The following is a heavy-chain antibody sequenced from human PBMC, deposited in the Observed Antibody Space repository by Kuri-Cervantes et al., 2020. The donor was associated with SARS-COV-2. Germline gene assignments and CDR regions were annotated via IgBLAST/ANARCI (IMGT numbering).Heavy chain of an antibody. CDR2: IYYGGHT. V-gene: IGHV4-39*01. J-gene: IGHJ4*02. CDR1: GASISDGSLY. CDR3: ARPGSYYDSSGYPPFDY. D-gene: IGHD3-22*01. Sequence: TLSLTCTVSGASISDGSLYWAWIRQPPGKELEWIGSIYYGGHTYYNPSLGSRVTMSVDTSRNQFSLKLSSVTAADTAVYYCARPGSYYDSSGYPPFDYWGQGTLVTVSS.